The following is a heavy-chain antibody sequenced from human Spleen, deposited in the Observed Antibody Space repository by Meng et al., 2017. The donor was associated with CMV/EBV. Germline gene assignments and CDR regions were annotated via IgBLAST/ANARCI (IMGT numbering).Heavy chain of an antibody. Sequence: VSWCSLRSCDYRVSLVRQPPGEGLEWIGYLYYSGSTYYNPSLKSRVTISVDTSKNQFSLKLSSVTAADTAVYYCAASSTSVYWYFDLWGRGTLVTVSS. V-gene: IGHV4-30-4*08. CDR1: WCSLRSCDYR. J-gene: IGHJ2*01. CDR3: AASSTSVYWYFDL. D-gene: IGHD2-2*01. CDR2: LYYSGST.